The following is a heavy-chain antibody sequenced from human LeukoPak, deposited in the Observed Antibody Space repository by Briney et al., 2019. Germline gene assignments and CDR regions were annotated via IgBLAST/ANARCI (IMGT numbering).Heavy chain of an antibody. J-gene: IGHJ4*02. CDR1: GFTFSSHS. V-gene: IGHV3-7*01. CDR3: ARWRGLQSEFDC. D-gene: IGHD5-24*01. CDR2: IGLDGAQK. Sequence: GGSLRLSCAASGFTFSSHSMGWVRQAPGKGLECVATIGLDGAQKDFVDSVKGRFTLSRDNAKNSLFLEMNRLRVEDTAVYYCARWRGLQSEFDCWGQGTLVTFSS.